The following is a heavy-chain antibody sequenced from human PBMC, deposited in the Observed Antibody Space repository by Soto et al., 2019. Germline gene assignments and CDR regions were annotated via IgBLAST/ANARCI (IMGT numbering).Heavy chain of an antibody. CDR3: ARGYFDSGHGYDL. CDR2: IFTRDSET. V-gene: IGHV5-51*01. Sequence: PXEXLKISCKSPGHXFNNHWLVWVRHTPGKGLEWMGLIFTRDSETKTSPSFQGHVSFSVDNSINTVYLQWTSLKTTDTGIYFCARGYFDSGHGYDLWGQGNLVTVSA. D-gene: IGHD3-10*01. J-gene: IGHJ5*02. CDR1: GHXFNNHW.